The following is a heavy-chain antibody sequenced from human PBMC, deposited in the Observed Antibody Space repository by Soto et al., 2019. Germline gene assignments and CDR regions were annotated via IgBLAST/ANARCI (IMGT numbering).Heavy chain of an antibody. D-gene: IGHD5-12*01. CDR2: MNPNSGNT. Sequence: ASVKVSCKASGYTFTSYDINWVRQATGQGLEWMGWMNPNSGNTGYAQKFQGRVTMTRNTSISTAYMELSSLRSEDTAVYYCAKDLGVSGYDFGTSVFDYWGQGTLVTVSS. V-gene: IGHV1-8*01. CDR3: AKDLGVSGYDFGTSVFDY. J-gene: IGHJ4*02. CDR1: GYTFTSYD.